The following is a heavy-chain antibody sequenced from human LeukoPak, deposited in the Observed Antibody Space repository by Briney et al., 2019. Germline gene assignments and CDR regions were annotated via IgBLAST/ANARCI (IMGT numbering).Heavy chain of an antibody. Sequence: GGSLRLSCAASGFTFSSYEMNWVRQAPGKGLEWVSSISSSSSYIYDADSVKGRFTISRDNSKGTVSLQMNSLRPEDTAVYYCAKDDAWLQYGDWGRGTLVTVSS. D-gene: IGHD5-24*01. CDR3: AKDDAWLQYGD. CDR2: ISSSSSYI. J-gene: IGHJ4*02. V-gene: IGHV3-21*04. CDR1: GFTFSSYE.